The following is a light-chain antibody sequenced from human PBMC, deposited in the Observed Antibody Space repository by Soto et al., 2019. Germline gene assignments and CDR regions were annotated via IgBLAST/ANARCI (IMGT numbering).Light chain of an antibody. V-gene: IGKV3-15*01. J-gene: IGKJ4*01. CDR1: QSVSSY. CDR2: EAS. Sequence: EIVMTQSPATLSVFPGERATLSCRASQSVSSYLAWYQEKPGQAPRLLFYEASTRAPGIPARFSASGSGTKFTLTIDSLESEDFAVYYCQQYKNWPPLTFGGGTKVEIK. CDR3: QQYKNWPPLT.